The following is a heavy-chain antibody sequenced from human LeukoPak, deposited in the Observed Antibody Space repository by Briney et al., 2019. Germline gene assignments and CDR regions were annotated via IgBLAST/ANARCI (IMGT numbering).Heavy chain of an antibody. Sequence: ASVKVSCKISGFGLSVLSIHWMRQAPGKGLEWVGGIRPETGEPIFAQKFRGRVTITEDTFTDTGYLELRGLTSEDTAVYYCSTDSGRSYFYFDFWGQGTLVTISS. CDR1: GFGLSVLS. V-gene: IGHV1-24*01. D-gene: IGHD3-10*01. CDR2: IRPETGEP. J-gene: IGHJ4*02. CDR3: STDSGRSYFYFDF.